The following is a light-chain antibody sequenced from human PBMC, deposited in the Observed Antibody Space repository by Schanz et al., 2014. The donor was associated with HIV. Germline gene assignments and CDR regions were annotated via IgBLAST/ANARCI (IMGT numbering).Light chain of an antibody. CDR3: QYYGSPPWT. J-gene: IGKJ1*01. V-gene: IGKV3-20*01. Sequence: EIVLTQSPATLSVSPGDRVTLSCRASQSVSSNFLAWYQQKPGQAPRLLMYGASTRVTGIPDRFSGSGSGTNFTLTISRVEPEDYAVYYCQYYGSPPWTFGQGTKVEVK. CDR1: QSVSSNF. CDR2: GAS.